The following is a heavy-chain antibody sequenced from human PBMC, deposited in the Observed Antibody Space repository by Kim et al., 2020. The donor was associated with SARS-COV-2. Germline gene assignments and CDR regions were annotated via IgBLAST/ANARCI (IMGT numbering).Heavy chain of an antibody. CDR1: GYTFTGYY. CDR3: ARQEACYYGSGSPLDP. D-gene: IGHD3-10*01. Sequence: ASVKVSCKASGYTFTGYYMHWVRQAPGQGLEWMGRINPNSGGTNYAQKFQGRVTITRDTSISTAYLELSRLRSEDTAVYYCARQEACYYGSGSPLDPWAQ. J-gene: IGHJ5*02. V-gene: IGHV1-2*06. CDR2: INPNSGGT.